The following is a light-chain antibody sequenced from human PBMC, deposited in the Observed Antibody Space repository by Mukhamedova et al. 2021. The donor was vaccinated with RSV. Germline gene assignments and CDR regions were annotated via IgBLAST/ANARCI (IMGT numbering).Light chain of an antibody. CDR2: KAS. CDR1: RTVNNW. J-gene: IGKJ5*01. V-gene: IGKV1-5*03. CDR3: QQYSDYFPT. Sequence: GDRVTITCRASRTVNNWLAWYQQKPGKAPKLLIFKASNLESVVPSRFSGSGSGTEFTLTISSLQPDDFATYFCQQYSDYFPTFG.